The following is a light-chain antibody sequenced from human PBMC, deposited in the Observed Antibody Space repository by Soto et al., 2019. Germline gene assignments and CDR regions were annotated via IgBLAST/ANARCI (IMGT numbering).Light chain of an antibody. Sequence: EIVLTQSPGTLSLSPGERATLSCRASQSVRSNYLAWYQQKPGQAPRLLIYGASSRATAIPDRFSGTGSGTDFTLPISRLEPEDFAVYYCQQYGGSPYTFGQGTKLEIK. V-gene: IGKV3-20*01. CDR3: QQYGGSPYT. CDR2: GAS. CDR1: QSVRSNY. J-gene: IGKJ2*01.